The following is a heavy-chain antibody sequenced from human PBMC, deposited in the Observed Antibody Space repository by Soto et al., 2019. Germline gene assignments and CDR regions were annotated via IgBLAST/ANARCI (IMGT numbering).Heavy chain of an antibody. V-gene: IGHV1-3*01. D-gene: IGHD4-17*01. CDR1: GYTFTSYA. CDR2: INAGNGNT. J-gene: IGHJ4*02. Sequence: QVQLVQSGAEVKKPGASVKVSCKASGYTFTSYAMHWVRQAPGQRLERMGWINAGNGNTKYSQKFQGRVTITRDTSASTAYMELSSLRSEDTAVYYCARVHPYGDYADYWGQGTLVTVSS. CDR3: ARVHPYGDYADY.